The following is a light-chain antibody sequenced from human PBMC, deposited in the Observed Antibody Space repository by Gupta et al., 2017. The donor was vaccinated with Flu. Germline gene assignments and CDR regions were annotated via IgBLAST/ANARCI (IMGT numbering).Light chain of an antibody. J-gene: IGKJ1*01. V-gene: IGKV1-39*01. CDR3: QQSYSTLTWT. Sequence: DIQMTQSPSSLSASVGDRVTITCRASQSISSYLNWYQQKPGKAPKLLIYAASSWQSGVPSRFSGSGSGTDFTLTISSLQPEDFASYYCQQSYSTLTWTFGQGTKVEIK. CDR1: QSISSY. CDR2: AAS.